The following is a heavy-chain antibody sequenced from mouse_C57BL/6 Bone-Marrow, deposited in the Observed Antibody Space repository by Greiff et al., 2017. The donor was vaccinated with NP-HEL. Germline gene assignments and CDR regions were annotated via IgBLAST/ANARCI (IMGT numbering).Heavy chain of an antibody. CDR3: ALHYYGFYAMDY. CDR2: INPGSGGT. CDR1: GYAFTNYL. V-gene: IGHV1-54*01. J-gene: IGHJ4*01. Sequence: QVQLQQSGAELVRPGTSVKVSCKASGYAFTNYLIEWVKQRPGQGLEWIGVINPGSGGTNYNEKFKGKATLTADKSSSTAYMQFSSLTSEDSAIYYCALHYYGFYAMDYWGQGTSVTVSS. D-gene: IGHD1-2*01.